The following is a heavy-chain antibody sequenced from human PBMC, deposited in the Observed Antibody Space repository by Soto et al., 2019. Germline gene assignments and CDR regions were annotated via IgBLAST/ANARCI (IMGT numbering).Heavy chain of an antibody. V-gene: IGHV4-59*01. CDR2: IYYSGST. D-gene: IGHD4-17*01. J-gene: IGHJ6*02. CDR3: ARVNGDLYYYGMDV. CDR1: GGSISSYY. Sequence: QVQLQESGPGLVKPSETLSLTCTVSGGSISSYYWSWIRQPPGKGLEWIGYIYYSGSTNYNPSLKSRVTISVDTSKNQFYLKLSSVTAADTAVYYCARVNGDLYYYGMDVWGQGTTVTVSS.